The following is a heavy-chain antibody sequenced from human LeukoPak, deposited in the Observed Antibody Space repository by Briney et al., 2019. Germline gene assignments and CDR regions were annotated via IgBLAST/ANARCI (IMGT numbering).Heavy chain of an antibody. CDR3: ARDRIAVAGNDY. J-gene: IGHJ4*02. D-gene: IGHD6-19*01. V-gene: IGHV3-7*01. Sequence: PGGSLRLSCAASGFTFSSYWMSWLRQAPGKGLEWVAYIKHDGSDIYYVDSVKGRFTIARDNDKNSLYLQMNSLRAEDTAVYYCARDRIAVAGNDYWGEGNLVTVSS. CDR1: GFTFSSYW. CDR2: IKHDGSDI.